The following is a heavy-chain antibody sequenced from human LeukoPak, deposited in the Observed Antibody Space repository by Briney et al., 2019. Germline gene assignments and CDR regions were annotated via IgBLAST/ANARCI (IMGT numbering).Heavy chain of an antibody. J-gene: IGHJ4*02. D-gene: IGHD2-15*01. CDR2: INPSGGST. CDR3: ARNVGSGFDY. Sequence: ASVKVSCKASGYTFNSYYIHWVRQAPGQGLEWMGFINPSGGSTSYAQKFQGRLTMTRDMSTSTVYMELSSLRSEDTAVYYCARNVGSGFDYWGQGTLVTVSS. CDR1: GYTFNSYY. V-gene: IGHV1-46*02.